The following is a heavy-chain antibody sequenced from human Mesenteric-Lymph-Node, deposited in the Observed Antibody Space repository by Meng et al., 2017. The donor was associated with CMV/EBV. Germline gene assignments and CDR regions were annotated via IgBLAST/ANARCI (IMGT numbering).Heavy chain of an antibody. J-gene: IGHJ4*02. CDR1: GGSISSYY. CDR2: VYYSGST. D-gene: IGHD3-10*01. V-gene: IGHV4-59*01. Sequence: SETLSLTCNVSGGSISSYYWNWIRQPPGKGLEWIGYVYYSGSTNYNPSLKSRVTISVDTSKNQFSLKLTSVTAADTAVYYCARVSNDGSGNTLDYCGQGTLVTVSS. CDR3: ARVSNDGSGNTLDY.